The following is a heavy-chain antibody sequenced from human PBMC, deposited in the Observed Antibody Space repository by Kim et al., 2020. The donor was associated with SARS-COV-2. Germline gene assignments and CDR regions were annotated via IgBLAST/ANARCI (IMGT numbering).Heavy chain of an antibody. D-gene: IGHD1-1*01. J-gene: IGHJ4*02. CDR3: VRDPNALDF. V-gene: IGHV3-48*02. Sequence: SSPVYYADSVKGRFTISRDNARSSLYLQMNSLRDEDTAVYYCVRDPNALDFWGQGTLVTVSS. CDR2: SSPV.